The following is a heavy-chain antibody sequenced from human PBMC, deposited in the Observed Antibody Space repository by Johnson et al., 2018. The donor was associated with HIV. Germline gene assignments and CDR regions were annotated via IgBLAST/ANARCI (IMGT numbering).Heavy chain of an antibody. V-gene: IGHV3-11*01. J-gene: IGHJ3*02. CDR3: ARAPYSSSWYRDAFDI. D-gene: IGHD6-13*01. CDR1: GFIFNDYY. Sequence: QVQLVESGGGLVQPGGSLRLSCAASGFIFNDYYMSWIRQAPGKGLELLSYISTSGGTLYYADSVKDRFTIFRDNAKNSLYLQMDSLRAEDTAVDYCARAPYSSSWYRDAFDIWGQGTMVTVSS. CDR2: ISTSGGTL.